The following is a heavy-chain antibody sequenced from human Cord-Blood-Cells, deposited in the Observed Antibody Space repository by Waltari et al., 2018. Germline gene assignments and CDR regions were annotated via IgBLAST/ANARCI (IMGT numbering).Heavy chain of an antibody. CDR1: GGSFSGYY. CDR3: ARGSYDYVWGSYRYTRRYFDY. J-gene: IGHJ4*02. D-gene: IGHD3-16*02. Sequence: QVQLQQWGAGLLKPSETLSLTCAVYGGSFSGYYWSWIRQPPGKGLEWIGEIKHSGSTNYNPSLKSRVTISVDTSKNQFSLKLSSVTAADTAVYYCARGSYDYVWGSYRYTRRYFDYWGQGTLVTVSS. V-gene: IGHV4-34*01. CDR2: IKHSGST.